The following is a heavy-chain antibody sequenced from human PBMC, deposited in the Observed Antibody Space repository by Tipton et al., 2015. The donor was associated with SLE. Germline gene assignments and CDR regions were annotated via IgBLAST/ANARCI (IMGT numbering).Heavy chain of an antibody. Sequence: TLSLTCAVYGGSLNSGSFIAYYWSWIRQSAGKGLEWIGRVKSSGASNFNPSLKSRVTMSVDRSNNQFSLMVASVTAADTAVYYCARGGVSAAGDFDYWGQGTLVTVSS. J-gene: IGHJ4*02. V-gene: IGHV4-59*10. CDR1: GGSLNSGSFIAYY. CDR3: ARGGVSAAGDFDY. CDR2: VKSSGAS. D-gene: IGHD6-13*01.